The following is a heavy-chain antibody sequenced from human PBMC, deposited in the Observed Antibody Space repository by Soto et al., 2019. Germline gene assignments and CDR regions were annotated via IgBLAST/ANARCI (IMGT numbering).Heavy chain of an antibody. CDR2: INAGNGNT. D-gene: IGHD2-2*01. J-gene: IGHJ4*02. Sequence: ASVKVSCKASGYTFTSYAMHWGRQAPGQRLEWMGWINAGNGNTKYSQKFQGRVTITRDKSESTAYMELSSLRSEETAVYYCASGLEYCSSTSCYGVPTDYWGQGTLVTVSS. CDR1: GYTFTSYA. V-gene: IGHV1-3*01. CDR3: ASGLEYCSSTSCYGVPTDY.